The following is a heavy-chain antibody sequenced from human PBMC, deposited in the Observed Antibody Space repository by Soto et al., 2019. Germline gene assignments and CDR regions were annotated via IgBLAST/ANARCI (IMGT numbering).Heavy chain of an antibody. V-gene: IGHV4-59*01. CDR2: FHYSLNT. D-gene: IGHD3-16*01. J-gene: IGHJ5*02. CDR3: AKTKEGGFDP. CDR1: GDSITSNY. Sequence: QVQLQESGPGLVRPSETLSLTCTVSGDSITSNYWSWIRQSPGQGLEWIGYFHYSLNTNYNPSLTSRVIISVDPSKNQFFLKLTSVPAADTAMYYCAKTKEGGFDPWGQGILVTVSS.